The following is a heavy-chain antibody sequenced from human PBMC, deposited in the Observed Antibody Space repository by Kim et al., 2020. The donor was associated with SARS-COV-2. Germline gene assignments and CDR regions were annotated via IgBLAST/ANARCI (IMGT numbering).Heavy chain of an antibody. CDR1: GYTFTSYG. CDR2: ISAYNGNT. Sequence: ASVKVSCKASGYTFTSYGISWVRQAPGQGLEWMGWISAYNGNTNYAQKLQGRVTMTTDTSTSTAYMELRSLRSDDTAVYYCARVPVDPPNCSGGSCPFDYWGQGTLVTVSS. J-gene: IGHJ4*02. V-gene: IGHV1-18*01. CDR3: ARVPVDPPNCSGGSCPFDY. D-gene: IGHD2-15*01.